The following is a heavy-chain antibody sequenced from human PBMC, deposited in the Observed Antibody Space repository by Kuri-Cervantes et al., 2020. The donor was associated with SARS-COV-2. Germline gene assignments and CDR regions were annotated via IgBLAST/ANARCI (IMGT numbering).Heavy chain of an antibody. V-gene: IGHV1-18*01. CDR1: GGTFSSYG. CDR3: ATTGIAVAGRAGSDY. J-gene: IGHJ4*02. Sequence: ASVKVSCKASGGTFSSYGISWVRQAPGQGLEWMGWISAYNGNTNYAQKLQGRVTMTIDTSTSTAYMELRSLRSDDTAVYYCATTGIAVAGRAGSDYWGQGTLVTVSS. D-gene: IGHD6-19*01. CDR2: ISAYNGNT.